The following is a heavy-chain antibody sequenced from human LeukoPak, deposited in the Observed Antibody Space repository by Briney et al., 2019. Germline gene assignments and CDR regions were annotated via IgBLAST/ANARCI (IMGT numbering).Heavy chain of an antibody. J-gene: IGHJ4*02. V-gene: IGHV3-23*01. CDR3: AKAWPAAGTFDS. CDR2: ILPGGGDT. Sequence: GGSLRLSCAASGFTFSSYAMTWVRQAPGKGLEWVSTILPGGGDTYYADSVKGRFTISRDTSKNTLYLQMNTLGVEDTAVYYCAKAWPAAGTFDSWGQGSLVTVSS. CDR1: GFTFSSYA. D-gene: IGHD6-13*01.